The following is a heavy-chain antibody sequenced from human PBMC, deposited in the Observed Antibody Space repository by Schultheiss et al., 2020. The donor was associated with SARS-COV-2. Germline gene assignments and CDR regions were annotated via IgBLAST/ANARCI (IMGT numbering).Heavy chain of an antibody. J-gene: IGHJ6*02. CDR1: GGSISRGGYS. V-gene: IGHV4-30-2*01. CDR3: ARGYGALSMGKDV. D-gene: IGHD4-17*01. CDR2: IYHSGST. Sequence: SQTLSLTCPVSGGSISRGGYSWSWIRQPPGKGLEWIGYIYHSGSTYYNPSLKSRVTISVDRSKNQFSLKLSSVTAADTAVYYCARGYGALSMGKDVWGQGTTVTVSS.